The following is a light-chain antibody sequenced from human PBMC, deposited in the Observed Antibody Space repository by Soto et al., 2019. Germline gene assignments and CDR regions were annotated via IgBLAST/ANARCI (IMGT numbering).Light chain of an antibody. CDR2: WAS. CDR3: QQYLTIPRA. CDR1: QSILQSANNKNY. J-gene: IGKJ1*01. V-gene: IGKV4-1*01. Sequence: DIVMTQSPDSLAVSLGERATINCKSSQSILQSANNKNYLAWYQQKPGQPPKLLIYWASTRESGVPDRFSGSGSGTDFSLTISSLQAEDVAVYYCQQYLTIPRAFGQGTKVEIK.